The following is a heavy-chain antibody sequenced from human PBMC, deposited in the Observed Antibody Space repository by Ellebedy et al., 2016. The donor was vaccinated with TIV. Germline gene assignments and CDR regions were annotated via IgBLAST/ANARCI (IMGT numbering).Heavy chain of an antibody. V-gene: IGHV3-64*01. Sequence: PGGSLSLSCAASGFTFSTYAMHWVRQAPGKGLEYVSTFSSNGGSTYYANSVKGRFTISRDNSKNTLYLQMGSLRAEDMAVYYCARVSLEGGFGYWGQGTLVTVSS. J-gene: IGHJ4*02. D-gene: IGHD3-16*01. CDR1: GFTFSTYA. CDR2: FSSNGGST. CDR3: ARVSLEGGFGY.